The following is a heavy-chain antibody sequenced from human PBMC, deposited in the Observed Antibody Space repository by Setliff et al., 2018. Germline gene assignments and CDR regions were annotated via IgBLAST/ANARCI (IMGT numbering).Heavy chain of an antibody. V-gene: IGHV3-9*01. J-gene: IGHJ4*02. CDR2: ISWNSGSI. Sequence: HPGGSLRLSCAASGFTFDDYAMHWVRQAPGKGLEWVSGISWNSGSIGYADSVKGRFTISRDNAKNSLYLQMNSLRAEDTAVYYCAKPLALSPSYWGQGTLVTVSS. CDR3: AKPLALSPSY. D-gene: IGHD2-2*01. CDR1: GFTFDDYA.